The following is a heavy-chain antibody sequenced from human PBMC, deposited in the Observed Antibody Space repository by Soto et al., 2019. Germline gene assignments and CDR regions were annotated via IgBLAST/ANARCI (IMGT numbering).Heavy chain of an antibody. CDR1: GFTFSSYA. J-gene: IGHJ5*02. D-gene: IGHD3-16*01. Sequence: PGGSLRLSCAASGFTFSSYAMSWVRQAPGKGLEWVSAISGSGGSTYYADSVKGRFSISRDNSKNTLYLQMNSLRAEDTAVYYCANGFVGEVLWFDPWGQGTLVTVSS. V-gene: IGHV3-23*01. CDR3: ANGFVGEVLWFDP. CDR2: ISGSGGST.